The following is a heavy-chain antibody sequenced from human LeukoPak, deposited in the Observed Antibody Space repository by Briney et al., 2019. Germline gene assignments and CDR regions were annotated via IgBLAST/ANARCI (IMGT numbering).Heavy chain of an antibody. D-gene: IGHD1-14*01. CDR1: GGSISSYY. J-gene: IGHJ3*02. Sequence: KPSETLSLTCTVSGGSISSYYWSWIRQPPGKGLEWIGYIYTSGSTNYNPSLKSRVTMSVDTSKNQFSLKLSSVTAADTAVYYCARIGIGDAFDIWGQGTMVTVSS. CDR2: IYTSGST. CDR3: ARIGIGDAFDI. V-gene: IGHV4-4*09.